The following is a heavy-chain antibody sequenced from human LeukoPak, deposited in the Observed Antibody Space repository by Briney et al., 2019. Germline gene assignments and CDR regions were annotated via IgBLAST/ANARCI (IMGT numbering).Heavy chain of an antibody. J-gene: IGHJ4*02. V-gene: IGHV1-2*02. CDR1: GYTFTGYY. D-gene: IGHD3-22*01. CDR3: ARDFRAAYYYDSSGYYYGFDY. CDR2: INPNSGGT. Sequence: ASVKVSCKASGYTFTGYYMHWVRQAPGQGLEWMGWINPNSGGTNYAQKFQGRVTMTRDTSISTAYMELSRLRSDDTAVYYCARDFRAAYYYDSSGYYYGFDYWGQGTLVTVSS.